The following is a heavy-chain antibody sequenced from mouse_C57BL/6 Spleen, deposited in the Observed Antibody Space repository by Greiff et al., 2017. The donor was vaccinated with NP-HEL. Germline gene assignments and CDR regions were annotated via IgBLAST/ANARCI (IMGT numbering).Heavy chain of an antibody. D-gene: IGHD2-4*01. J-gene: IGHJ4*01. CDR1: GFTFSDYY. CDR2: ISNGGGST. V-gene: IGHV5-12*01. Sequence: DVKLVESGGGLVQPGGSLKLSCAASGFTFSDYYMYWVRQTPEKRLEWVAYISNGGGSTYYPDTVKGRFTISRDNAKNTLYLQMSRLKSEDTAMYYCARRGDYDYYAMDYWGQGTSVTVSS. CDR3: ARRGDYDYYAMDY.